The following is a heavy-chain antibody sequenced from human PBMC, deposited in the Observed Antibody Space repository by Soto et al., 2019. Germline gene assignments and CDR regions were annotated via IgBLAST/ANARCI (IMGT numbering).Heavy chain of an antibody. V-gene: IGHV3-49*04. CDR1: GFTFGDYA. CDR2: IRSKAYGGTT. D-gene: IGHD4-17*01. Sequence: PGGSLRLSCTASGFTFGDYAMSWVRQAPGKGLEWVGFIRSKAYGGTTEYAASVKGRFTISRDDSKSIAYLQMNSLKTEDTAVYYCTRDSYGDYAHSYWGQGTLVTVSS. J-gene: IGHJ4*02. CDR3: TRDSYGDYAHSY.